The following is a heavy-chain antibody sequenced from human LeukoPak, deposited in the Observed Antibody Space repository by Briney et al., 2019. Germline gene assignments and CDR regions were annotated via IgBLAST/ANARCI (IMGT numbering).Heavy chain of an antibody. D-gene: IGHD5-18*01. CDR2: ISGYNGNT. V-gene: IGHV1-18*04. CDR3: ARAPRGSSYGYLDF. J-gene: IGHJ4*02. Sequence: GASVKVSCKASGYTFTSYGISWVRQAPGQGLEWMGWISGYNGNTNYAQKVQGRVNMTADTSTSTAYMELRSLRSDDTAVYYCARAPRGSSYGYLDFWGRGSLVSVSS. CDR1: GYTFTSYG.